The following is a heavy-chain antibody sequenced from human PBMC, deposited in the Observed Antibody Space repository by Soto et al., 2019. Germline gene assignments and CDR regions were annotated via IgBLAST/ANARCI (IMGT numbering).Heavy chain of an antibody. D-gene: IGHD3-3*01. V-gene: IGHV3-30-3*01. CDR1: GFTFSSYA. J-gene: IGHJ5*02. Sequence: GSLRLSCAASGFTFSSYAMHWVRQAPGKGLEWVAVISYDGSNKYYADSVKGRFTISRDNSKNTLYLQMNSLRAEDTAVYYCARKDENNYDFWSGYTSYNWFDPWGQGNLVTVSS. CDR3: ARKDENNYDFWSGYTSYNWFDP. CDR2: ISYDGSNK.